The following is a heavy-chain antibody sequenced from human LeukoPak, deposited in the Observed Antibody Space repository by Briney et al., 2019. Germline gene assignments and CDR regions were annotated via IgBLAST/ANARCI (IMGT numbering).Heavy chain of an antibody. V-gene: IGHV4-61*08. CDR1: GGAISSGGYY. CDR2: IYYSGST. Sequence: SQTLSLTCTVSGGAISSGGYYWSWIRQPPGKGLEWIGYIYYSGSTNYNPSLKSRVTISVDTSKNQFSLKLSSVTAADTAVYYCARHSGGSGAFDIWGQGTMVTVSS. CDR3: ARHSGGSGAFDI. D-gene: IGHD4-23*01. J-gene: IGHJ3*02.